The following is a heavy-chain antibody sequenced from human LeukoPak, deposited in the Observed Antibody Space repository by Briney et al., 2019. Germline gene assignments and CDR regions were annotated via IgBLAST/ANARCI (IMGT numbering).Heavy chain of an antibody. J-gene: IGHJ6*03. CDR1: GGSFSGYY. D-gene: IGHD3-10*01. CDR2: INHSGST. V-gene: IGHV4-34*01. Sequence: PSETLSLTCAVYGGSFSGYYWSWIRQPPGKGLEWIGEINHSGSTNYNPSLKSRVTISVDTSKNQFSLKLSSVTAADTAVYYCARDLYYYGSGSYLLSSYMDVWGKGTTVTVSS. CDR3: ARDLYYYGSGSYLLSSYMDV.